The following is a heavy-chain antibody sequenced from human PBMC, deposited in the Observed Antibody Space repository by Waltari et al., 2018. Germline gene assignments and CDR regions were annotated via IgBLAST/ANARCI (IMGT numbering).Heavy chain of an antibody. CDR2: IIPIFGTA. Sequence: QVQLVQSGAEVKKPGSSVKVSCQASGGPFSSYAISWVRQAPGQGLEWMEGIIPIFGTANYAQKFQGRVTITADKSTSTAYMELSSLGSEDTAVYYCARGTAAAGTGDYWGQGTLVTVSS. V-gene: IGHV1-69*14. J-gene: IGHJ4*02. CDR1: GGPFSSYA. CDR3: ARGTAAAGTGDY. D-gene: IGHD6-13*01.